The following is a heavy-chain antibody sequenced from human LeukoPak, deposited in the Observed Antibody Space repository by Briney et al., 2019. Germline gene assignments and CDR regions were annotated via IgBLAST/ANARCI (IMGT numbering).Heavy chain of an antibody. D-gene: IGHD3-10*01. CDR3: ARSYYYGSGSIYYYYMDV. CDR2: INPNSGGT. Sequence: ASVKVSCKASGYTFTGYYMHWVRQAPGQGREWMGWINPNSGGTNYAQKFQGRVTMTRDTSISTAYMELSRLRSDDTAVYYCARSYYYGSGSIYYYYMDVWGKGTTVTVSS. CDR1: GYTFTGYY. J-gene: IGHJ6*03. V-gene: IGHV1-2*02.